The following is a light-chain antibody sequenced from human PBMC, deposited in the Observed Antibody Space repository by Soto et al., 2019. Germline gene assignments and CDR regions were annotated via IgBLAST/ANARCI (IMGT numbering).Light chain of an antibody. Sequence: DIVLTQSPDSLAESLGERATINCRSSQSVLYSSNNETFLAWYQQRPGQAPRLLIYATSTRVAGIPARFSGSGSGTEFTLTISALQSEDFGIYYCQQHKSWRTFGQGTKVDI. CDR2: ATS. CDR1: QSVLYSSNNETF. V-gene: IGKV4-1*01. J-gene: IGKJ1*01. CDR3: QQHKSWRT.